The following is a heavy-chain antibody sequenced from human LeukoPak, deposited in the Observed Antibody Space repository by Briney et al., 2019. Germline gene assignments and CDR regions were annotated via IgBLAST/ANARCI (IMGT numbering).Heavy chain of an antibody. V-gene: IGHV3-48*04. Sequence: GGSLRLSCAASGFTFSSYSMNWVRQAPGEGLEWVSYISSSSSTIYYADSVKGRFTISRDNAKNSLYLQMNSLRAEDTAVYYCARQQPVYGMDVWGQGTTVTVS. CDR3: ARQQPVYGMDV. J-gene: IGHJ6*02. CDR2: ISSSSSTI. CDR1: GFTFSSYS. D-gene: IGHD6-13*01.